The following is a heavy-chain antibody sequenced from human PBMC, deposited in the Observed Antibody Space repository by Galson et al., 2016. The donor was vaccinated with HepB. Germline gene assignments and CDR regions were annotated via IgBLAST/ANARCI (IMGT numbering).Heavy chain of an antibody. CDR1: GFTLSIYG. D-gene: IGHD1-7*01. V-gene: IGHV3-33*01. CDR3: ARDVRGYNRNWHLQH. Sequence: SLRLSCAASGFTLSIYGMHWVRQAPGKGLEWVAVIWYDGSNKYYADSVKGRFTISRDNSQNTLYLQMNSLRAEDTAVYYCARDVRGYNRNWHLQHWGQGTLVTVSS. CDR2: IWYDGSNK. J-gene: IGHJ1*01.